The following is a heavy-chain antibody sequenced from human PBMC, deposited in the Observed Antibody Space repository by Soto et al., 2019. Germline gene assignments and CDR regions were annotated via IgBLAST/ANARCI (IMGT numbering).Heavy chain of an antibody. CDR3: AGERIAARGSGWFDP. V-gene: IGHV1-18*01. Sequence: ASVKVSCKASGYTFTSYGISWVRQAPGQGLEWMGWISAYNGNTNYAQKLQGRVTMTTDTSTSTAYMELRSLRSDDTAVFYCAGERIAARGSGWFDPCGQGTLVTVSS. CDR2: ISAYNGNT. J-gene: IGHJ5*02. D-gene: IGHD6-13*01. CDR1: GYTFTSYG.